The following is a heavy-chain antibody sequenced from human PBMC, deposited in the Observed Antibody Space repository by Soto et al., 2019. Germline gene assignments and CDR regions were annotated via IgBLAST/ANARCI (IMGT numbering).Heavy chain of an antibody. J-gene: IGHJ3*01. Sequence: EVQVLESGGGLVQPGGSLRLSCAASEFTFRSYWMHWVRQSPGKGLVWVSRISGDGSSTTYADSVRGRFTISRDNAKNTVYLQMDSLRAEDTAVYYCARSLPGTYGAFDLWGQGTMVTVSS. CDR1: EFTFRSYW. D-gene: IGHD1-7*01. V-gene: IGHV3-74*02. CDR2: ISGDGSST. CDR3: ARSLPGTYGAFDL.